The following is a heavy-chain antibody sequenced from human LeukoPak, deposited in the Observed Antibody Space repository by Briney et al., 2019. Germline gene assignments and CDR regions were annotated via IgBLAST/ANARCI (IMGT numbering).Heavy chain of an antibody. V-gene: IGHV3-30*02. CDR1: GFTFSSYG. Sequence: GGSLRLSXAASGFTFSSYGMHWVRQAPGKGLEWVAFIRYDGSNKYYADSVKGRFTISRDNSKDTLFLQMNSLRAEDTAVYYCAKTYGDYAFSYYMDVWGKGTTVTVSS. D-gene: IGHD4-17*01. J-gene: IGHJ6*03. CDR2: IRYDGSNK. CDR3: AKTYGDYAFSYYMDV.